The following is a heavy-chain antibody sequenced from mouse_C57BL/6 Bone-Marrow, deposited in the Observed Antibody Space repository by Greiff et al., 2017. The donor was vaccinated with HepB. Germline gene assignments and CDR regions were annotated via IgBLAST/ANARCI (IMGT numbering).Heavy chain of an antibody. Sequence: VKLMESGPGLVQPSQSLSITCTVSGFSLTSYGVHWVRQSPGKGLEWLGVIWSGGSTDYNAAFISRLSISKDNSKSQVFFKMNSLQADDTAIYYCARWNGSSYTWFAYWGQGTLVTVSA. J-gene: IGHJ3*01. CDR1: GFSLTSYG. CDR3: ARWNGSSYTWFAY. V-gene: IGHV2-2*01. CDR2: IWSGGST. D-gene: IGHD1-1*01.